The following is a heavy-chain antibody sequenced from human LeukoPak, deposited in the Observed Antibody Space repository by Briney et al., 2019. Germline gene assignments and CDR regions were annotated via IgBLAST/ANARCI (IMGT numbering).Heavy chain of an antibody. CDR1: GYTFTGYY. CDR3: ARSGDTAMVMYYFDY. D-gene: IGHD5-18*01. CDR2: INPNSGGT. J-gene: IGHJ4*02. V-gene: IGHV1-2*06. Sequence: ASVKISCKASGYTFTGYYMHWVRQAPGQGLEWMGRINPNSGGTNYAQKFQGRVTMTRDTSISTAYMELSRLRSDDTAVYYCARSGDTAMVMYYFDYWGQGTLVTVSS.